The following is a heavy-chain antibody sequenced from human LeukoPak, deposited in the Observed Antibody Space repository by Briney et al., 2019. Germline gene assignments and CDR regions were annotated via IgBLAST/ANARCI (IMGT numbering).Heavy chain of an antibody. D-gene: IGHD3-9*01. CDR2: INPNSGGT. J-gene: IGHJ3*02. Sequence: ASVKVSCKASGYTFTSYYMHWARQAPGQGLEWMGWINPNSGGTNYAQKFRGRVTMTRDTSISTAYMELSRLRSDDTAVYYCARDFDWPYSNGFDIWGQGTMVTVSS. V-gene: IGHV1-2*02. CDR3: ARDFDWPYSNGFDI. CDR1: GYTFTSYY.